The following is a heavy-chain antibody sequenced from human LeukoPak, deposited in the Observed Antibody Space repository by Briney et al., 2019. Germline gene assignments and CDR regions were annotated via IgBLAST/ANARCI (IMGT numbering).Heavy chain of an antibody. V-gene: IGHV4-31*03. CDR3: ARGVKGLRGAFDI. Sequence: PSETLSLTCTVSGGSISSGVYYWSWIRQHPGKGLEWIGYIYYSGSTYSNPSLRSRLTMSVDISKNQFSLKLSPVTAADTAVYYCARGVKGLRGAFDIWGQGTMVTVSS. D-gene: IGHD3-10*01. J-gene: IGHJ3*02. CDR1: GGSISSGVYY. CDR2: IYYSGST.